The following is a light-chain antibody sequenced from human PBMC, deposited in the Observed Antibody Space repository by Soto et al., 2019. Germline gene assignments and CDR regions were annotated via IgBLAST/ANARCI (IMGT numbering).Light chain of an antibody. Sequence: QSALTQPPSASGSPGQSVTISCTGTSSDIGAYNYVSWYQQHPGKVPKLMIYEVSKRPSGVPDRFSASKSGNTASLTISGLQAEDEADYYCSSYTSSTNYVFGTGTKVTVL. CDR3: SSYTSSTNYV. CDR2: EVS. CDR1: SSDIGAYNY. J-gene: IGLJ1*01. V-gene: IGLV2-8*01.